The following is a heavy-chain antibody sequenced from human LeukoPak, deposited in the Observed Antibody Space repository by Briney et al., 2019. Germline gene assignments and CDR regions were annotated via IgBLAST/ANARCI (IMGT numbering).Heavy chain of an antibody. J-gene: IGHJ4*02. V-gene: IGHV3-30-3*01. CDR2: ISYDGSDK. D-gene: IGHD3-22*01. CDR1: GFTFSSYA. CDR3: AREIFRLDSSGYYYPDY. Sequence: GGSLRLSCAASGFTFSSYAMHRVRQAPGKGLEWVAVISYDGSDKYYADSVKGRFTISRDNSKSTLYLQMNSLRAEDTAVYYCAREIFRLDSSGYYYPDYWGQGTLVTVSS.